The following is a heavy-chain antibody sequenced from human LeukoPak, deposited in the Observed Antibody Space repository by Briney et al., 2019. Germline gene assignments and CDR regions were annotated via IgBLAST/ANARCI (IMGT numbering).Heavy chain of an antibody. CDR2: INHSGST. D-gene: IGHD3-22*01. V-gene: IGHV4-34*01. J-gene: IGHJ4*02. CDR3: ARGQDYYDSSGLFDY. CDR1: GGSFSGYY. Sequence: PSETLSLTCAVYGGSFSGYYWSWIRQPPGKGLEWIGEINHSGSTNYNPSLKSRVTISVDTSKNQFSLKLSSVTAADTAVYYCARGQDYYDSSGLFDYWGQGTLVTVSS.